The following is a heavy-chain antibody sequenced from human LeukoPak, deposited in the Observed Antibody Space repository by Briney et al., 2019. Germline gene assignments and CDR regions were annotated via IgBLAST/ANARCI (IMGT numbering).Heavy chain of an antibody. Sequence: ASVKVSCKASGYTSSNYCIHWLRQAPGQGLEWMGIFNPTYGSPIYAQTFEGRVTMTSDMSTSTFYMELSTLRSDDTAVYYCARVSRGRALNWGQGTLITVSS. J-gene: IGHJ4*02. V-gene: IGHV1-46*01. CDR3: ARVSRGRALN. CDR2: FNPTYGSP. CDR1: GYTSSNYC.